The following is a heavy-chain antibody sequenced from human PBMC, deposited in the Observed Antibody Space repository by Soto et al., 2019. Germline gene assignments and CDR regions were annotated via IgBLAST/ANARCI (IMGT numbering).Heavy chain of an antibody. D-gene: IGHD4-17*01. CDR2: IYYNGNT. J-gene: IGHJ3*01. V-gene: IGHV4-31*03. CDR3: ARARLRAVYAFDF. Sequence: QVQLQESGPGLVKPSQTLSLTCTLSGVSITSVAYYWTWVRQHPGKGLEWIGYIYYNGNTYFSPSLKSRLTISIDTSKNQFSLKLSSVTAADTAMYYCARARLRAVYAFDFWGQGTMVTVSS. CDR1: GVSITSVAYY.